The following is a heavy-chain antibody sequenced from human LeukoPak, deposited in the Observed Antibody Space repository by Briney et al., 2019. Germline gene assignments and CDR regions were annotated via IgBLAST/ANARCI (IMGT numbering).Heavy chain of an antibody. J-gene: IGHJ4*02. CDR1: GFTFSSDG. D-gene: IGHD3-10*01. CDR3: ARDGSYGSGSYNFDY. Sequence: GGSLRLSCAASGFTFSSDGMHSVRQAPGKWLEWEAVIWYDGSNKYYADSVKGRFTISRDNSKNTLYLQMNSLRAEDTAVYYCARDGSYGSGSYNFDYWGQGTLVTVSS. V-gene: IGHV3-33*01. CDR2: IWYDGSNK.